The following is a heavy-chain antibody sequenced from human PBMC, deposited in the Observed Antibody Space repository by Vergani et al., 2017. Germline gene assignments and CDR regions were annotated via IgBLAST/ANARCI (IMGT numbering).Heavy chain of an antibody. Sequence: QSQLVQSGDEVKKPGASVKVSCKTSGYSFINYGISWVRQAPGQGLEWLGWVSPYNGNTNYGQKIQGRVTMTTDTSTRTAYMQLRSLTFDDTAVYYCARTSGPATYYYGMDVWGQGTTVTVSS. CDR2: VSPYNGNT. V-gene: IGHV1-18*01. CDR3: ARTSGPATYYYGMDV. D-gene: IGHD2-15*01. J-gene: IGHJ6*02. CDR1: GYSFINYG.